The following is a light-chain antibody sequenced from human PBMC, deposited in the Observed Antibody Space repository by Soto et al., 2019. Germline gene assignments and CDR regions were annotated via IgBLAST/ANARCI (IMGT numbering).Light chain of an antibody. Sequence: QPVRTQPPSVSGAPGRRVTISCTGSTSNIGAGYDVHWYQQLPGTAPKLLIHGDSNRPSGVPDRFSGSKSGTSASLAITGLQAEDEADYHCQSYDSSLRVLYAFGAGTKVTVL. CDR2: GDS. V-gene: IGLV1-40*01. CDR1: TSNIGAGYD. CDR3: QSYDSSLRVLYA. J-gene: IGLJ1*01.